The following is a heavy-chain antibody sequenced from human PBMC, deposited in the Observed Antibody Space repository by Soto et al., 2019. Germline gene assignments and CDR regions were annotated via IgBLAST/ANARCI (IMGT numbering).Heavy chain of an antibody. J-gene: IGHJ4*02. D-gene: IGHD6-13*01. Sequence: GGSLRLSCAASGFIFTAYGMHWVRQAPGKGLEWVAVISYDGSQKYYADSVKGRFTISRDNSKDTLYLQMNSLRAEDTALYTCAKAESSSRFYFASWGQGTLVTVSS. CDR3: AKAESSSRFYFAS. CDR1: GFIFTAYG. CDR2: ISYDGSQK. V-gene: IGHV3-30*18.